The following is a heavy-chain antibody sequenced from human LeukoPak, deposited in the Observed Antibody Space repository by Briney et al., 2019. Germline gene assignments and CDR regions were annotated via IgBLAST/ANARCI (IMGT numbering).Heavy chain of an antibody. CDR3: ARGSSATGDYTMDV. D-gene: IGHD6-6*01. CDR1: GFTFSRHW. J-gene: IGHJ6*02. Sequence: QPGGSLRLSCAASGFTFSRHWMHWVRQSPGKGLVWVSRSNADVSITGYADSVKGRFTISRDNAKNTLYLQMNSLRVEDTAVYYCARGSSATGDYTMDVWGQGTTVTVSS. V-gene: IGHV3-74*01. CDR2: SNADVSIT.